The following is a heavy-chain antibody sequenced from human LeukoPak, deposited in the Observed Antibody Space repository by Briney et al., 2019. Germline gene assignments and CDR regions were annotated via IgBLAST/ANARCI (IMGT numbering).Heavy chain of an antibody. J-gene: IGHJ4*02. V-gene: IGHV1-2*02. CDR2: INPNSGGT. D-gene: IGHD2-8*01. CDR1: GYTFTGYY. CDR3: ARDYCTNGVCYPWTD. Sequence: ASVKVSCKASGYTFTGYYMHCVRQAPGQGLEWMGWINPNSGGTNYAQKFQGRVTMTRDTSISTAYMELSRLRSDDTAVYYCARDYCTNGVCYPWTDWGQGTLVTVSS.